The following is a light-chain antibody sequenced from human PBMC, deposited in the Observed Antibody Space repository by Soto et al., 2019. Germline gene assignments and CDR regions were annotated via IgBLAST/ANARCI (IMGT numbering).Light chain of an antibody. CDR1: QSVSSN. J-gene: IGKJ1*01. CDR3: QQYNNWPPWT. Sequence: EIVMTQSPATLSVSPGERATLSCRASQSVSSNLAWYQQKPGQAPRLLIYGASTRATGIPARLSGSGSGTEFTLTISSLQSEDFAVYYRQQYNNWPPWTFGQGTKVEIK. CDR2: GAS. V-gene: IGKV3-15*01.